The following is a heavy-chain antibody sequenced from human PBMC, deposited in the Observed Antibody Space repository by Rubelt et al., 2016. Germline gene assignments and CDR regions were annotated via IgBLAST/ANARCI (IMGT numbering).Heavy chain of an antibody. J-gene: IGHJ4*02. Sequence: GLEWMGGIIPILGIANYAQKLQGRVTMTTDTSTSTAYMELRSLRSDDTAVYYCARESVDTAMVFDYWGQGTLVTVSS. CDR2: IIPILGIA. CDR3: ARESVDTAMVFDY. D-gene: IGHD5-18*01. V-gene: IGHV1-69*10.